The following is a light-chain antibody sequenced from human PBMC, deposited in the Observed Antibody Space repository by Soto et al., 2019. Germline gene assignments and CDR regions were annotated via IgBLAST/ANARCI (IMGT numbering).Light chain of an antibody. CDR1: SSDVGGYNY. Sequence: QSALTQPASVSGSLGQSISISCTGTSSDVGGYNYVSWYQQHPGKAPKLMIYEVSHRPSGVSNRFSGSKSGNTASLTISGLQADDEADYYCSSYTDTSTRVLFGGGTKLTVL. J-gene: IGLJ2*01. V-gene: IGLV2-14*01. CDR3: SSYTDTSTRVL. CDR2: EVS.